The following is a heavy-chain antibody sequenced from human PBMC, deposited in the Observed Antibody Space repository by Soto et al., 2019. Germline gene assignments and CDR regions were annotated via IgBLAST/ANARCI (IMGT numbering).Heavy chain of an antibody. V-gene: IGHV4-30-2*01. Sequence: PSETLSLTCAVSGGSISSGGYSWSWIRQPPGKGLEWIGYIYHSGSTYYNPSLKSRVTISVDRSKSQFSLKLSSVTAADTAVYYCARCYGDYSYFDYWGQGTLVTVSS. CDR3: ARCYGDYSYFDY. J-gene: IGHJ4*02. CDR1: GGSISSGGYS. D-gene: IGHD4-17*01. CDR2: IYHSGST.